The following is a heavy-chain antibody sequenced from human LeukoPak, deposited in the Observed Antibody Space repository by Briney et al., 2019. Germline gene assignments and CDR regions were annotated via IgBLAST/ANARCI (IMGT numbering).Heavy chain of an antibody. J-gene: IGHJ4*02. Sequence: SETLSLSCTVSGGSISSYYWSWFRQPPGKGLEWIGYMYYSGITNYNPSLKSRVTISVDTSKNQFSLKLNSVTAADTAVYYCARRVPVAGNYYFDYWGQGTLVTVSA. CDR3: ARRVPVAGNYYFDY. CDR2: MYYSGIT. D-gene: IGHD6-19*01. CDR1: GGSISSYY. V-gene: IGHV4-59*08.